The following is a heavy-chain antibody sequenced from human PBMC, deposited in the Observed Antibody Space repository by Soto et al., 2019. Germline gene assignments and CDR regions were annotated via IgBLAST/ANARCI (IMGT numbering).Heavy chain of an antibody. D-gene: IGHD5-12*01. J-gene: IGHJ5*02. CDR1: GGSINTFY. CDR2: IFSSGST. Sequence: PSETLSLTCTVSGGSINTFYWSWVRQPAGKGLEWIGRIFSSGSTSFNPSLESRVAMSVDTSKNHFSLNLSSVTAADMAVYYCAREGSYSAYNFAHGIQLWSFAPWGQGTLVTVSS. CDR3: AREGSYSAYNFAHGIQLWSFAP. V-gene: IGHV4-4*07.